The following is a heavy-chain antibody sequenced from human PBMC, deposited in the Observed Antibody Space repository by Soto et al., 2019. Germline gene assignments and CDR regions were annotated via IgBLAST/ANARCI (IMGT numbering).Heavy chain of an antibody. CDR2: IYYSGST. D-gene: IGHD6-19*01. CDR1: GGSISSSSYY. CDR3: ARGGIAVAGTGDGGDIRAMAFDI. J-gene: IGHJ3*02. V-gene: IGHV4-39*01. Sequence: PSETLSLTCTVSGGSISSSSYYWGWIRQPPGKGLEWIGSIYYSGSTYYNPSLKSRVTISVDTSKNQFSLKLSSVTAADTAVYYCARGGIAVAGTGDGGDIRAMAFDIWGQGTMVTVSS.